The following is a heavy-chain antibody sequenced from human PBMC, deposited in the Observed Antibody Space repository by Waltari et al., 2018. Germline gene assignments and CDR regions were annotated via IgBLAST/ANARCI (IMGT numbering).Heavy chain of an antibody. CDR2: IIVQATT. Sequence: EVQFLESGGDLVQPGGSLRLSCAASGFSICSSAMSWVRQAPGKGPGWVASIIVQATTYYAWSVRGRFAISRDESDNKLYLQMSGLRAEDTAMYYCAKDHASSGWPTFDSWGQGTQVTVSS. CDR1: GFSICSSA. V-gene: IGHV3-23*01. D-gene: IGHD6-19*01. J-gene: IGHJ4*02. CDR3: AKDHASSGWPTFDS.